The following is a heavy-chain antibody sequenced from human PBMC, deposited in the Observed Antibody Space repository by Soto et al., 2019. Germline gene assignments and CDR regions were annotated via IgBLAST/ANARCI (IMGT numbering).Heavy chain of an antibody. V-gene: IGHV1-18*01. CDR3: ARGRYGDY. CDR1: GYTFTSYG. CDR2: ISAHNGNT. Sequence: QVHLVQSGAEVKKPGASVKVSCKASGYTFTSYGITWVRQAPGQGLEWMGWISAHNGNTDYAQKLQGSVIVTRDTSTSTAYMELRSLSYDDTAVYYCARGRYGDYWGQGALVTVSS. J-gene: IGHJ4*02. D-gene: IGHD1-1*01.